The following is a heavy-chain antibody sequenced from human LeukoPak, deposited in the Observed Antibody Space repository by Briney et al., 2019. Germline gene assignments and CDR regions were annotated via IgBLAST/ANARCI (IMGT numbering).Heavy chain of an antibody. V-gene: IGHV3-23*01. CDR1: GFTFSSYA. CDR2: ISGSGGNT. Sequence: GESLKISCAASGFTFSSYAMSWVRQAPGKGLEWVSAISGSGGNTYYADSVKGRFTMSRDNSKNTLYLQMNSLRAEDTAVYFCAKTVSGSHSYQGGDYWGQGTLVTVST. D-gene: IGHD3-16*02. J-gene: IGHJ4*02. CDR3: AKTVSGSHSYQGGDY.